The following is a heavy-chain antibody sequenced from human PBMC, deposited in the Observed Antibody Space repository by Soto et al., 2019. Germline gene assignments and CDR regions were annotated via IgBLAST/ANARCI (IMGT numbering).Heavy chain of an antibody. V-gene: IGHV1-18*01. J-gene: IGHJ5*02. CDR3: VRDRDSFVVNWFGP. Sequence: ASVKVSCKASGYSFTRYGISWVRQAPGQGLEWLGWISVYNGNTNYAQKIQGRVTMTAETSTSTAYTELRSLRSDDTASYYCVRDRDSFVVNWFGPWGQGTPVTVSS. D-gene: IGHD5-18*01. CDR1: GYSFTRYG. CDR2: ISVYNGNT.